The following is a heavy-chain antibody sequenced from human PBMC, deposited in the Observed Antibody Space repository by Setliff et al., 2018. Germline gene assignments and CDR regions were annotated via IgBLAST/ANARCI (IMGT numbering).Heavy chain of an antibody. V-gene: IGHV1-69*13. J-gene: IGHJ6*03. CDR2: IIPIFGSA. CDR3: VREGVDSRSSTDYRYYMDV. Sequence: SVKVSCKASGGTFSSYPFSWVRQAPGQGLEWMGGIIPIFGSANYAQKFRGRVTISADESTTTAYMQLSSLGSEDTAVYYCVREGVDSRSSTDYRYYMDVWGKGTTVTV. D-gene: IGHD3-22*01. CDR1: GGTFSSYP.